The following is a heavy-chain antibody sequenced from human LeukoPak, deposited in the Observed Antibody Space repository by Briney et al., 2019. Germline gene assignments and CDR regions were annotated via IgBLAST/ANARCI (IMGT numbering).Heavy chain of an antibody. J-gene: IGHJ4*02. V-gene: IGHV3-9*01. CDR1: GFTFDDYA. CDR3: AKAQNYDSSGSPDY. D-gene: IGHD3-22*01. CDR2: ISWNSGSI. Sequence: GGSLRLSCAASGFTFDDYAMPWVRQAPGKGLEWVSGISWNSGSIGYADSVKGRFTISRDNAKNSLYLQMNSLRAEDTALYYCAKAQNYDSSGSPDYWGQGTLVTVSS.